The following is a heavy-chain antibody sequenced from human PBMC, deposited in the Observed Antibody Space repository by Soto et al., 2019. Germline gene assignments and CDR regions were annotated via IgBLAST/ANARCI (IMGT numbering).Heavy chain of an antibody. Sequence: GGSLRLSCAASGFTFSSYAMSWVRQAPGKGLEWVAGISYSGSTTYYAASVKGRFTISRDNSKNSLHLHMNSLSAEDTAVYYCVKDRYSGTYEPPSAFFEYWGQGTQVTVSS. CDR3: VKDRYSGTYEPPSAFFEY. CDR1: GFTFSSYA. CDR2: ISYSGSTT. V-gene: IGHV3-23*01. D-gene: IGHD1-26*01. J-gene: IGHJ4*02.